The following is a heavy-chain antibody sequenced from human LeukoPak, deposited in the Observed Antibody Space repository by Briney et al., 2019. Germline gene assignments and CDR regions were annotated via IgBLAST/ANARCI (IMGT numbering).Heavy chain of an antibody. CDR1: GGSFSGYY. J-gene: IGHJ4*02. CDR3: ARSVPYSSRDY. CDR2: INHSGST. Sequence: SETLSLTCAVYGGSFSGYYWSWIRQPPGKGLEWIGEINHSGSTNYNPSLKSRVTISVDTSKNQFSLKLSSVTAADTAVYYCARSVPYSSRDYWGQGTLVTVSS. V-gene: IGHV4-34*01. D-gene: IGHD6-13*01.